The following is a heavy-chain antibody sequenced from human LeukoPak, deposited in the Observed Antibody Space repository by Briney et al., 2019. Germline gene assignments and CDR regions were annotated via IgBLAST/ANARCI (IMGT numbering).Heavy chain of an antibody. CDR3: AKDEGLVGATSDY. J-gene: IGHJ4*02. D-gene: IGHD1-26*01. Sequence: GGSLRLSCAASGFTFSSYAMSWVRQAPGKGLEWVSSISGGGGSTYYADSVKGRFTISRDNSKNTLFLQMNSLKAEDTAIYYCAKDEGLVGATSDYWGQGSLVTVSS. CDR2: ISGGGGST. V-gene: IGHV3-23*01. CDR1: GFTFSSYA.